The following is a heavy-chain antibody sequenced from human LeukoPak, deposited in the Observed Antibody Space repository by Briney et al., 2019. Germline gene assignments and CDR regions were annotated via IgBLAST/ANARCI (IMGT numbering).Heavy chain of an antibody. CDR2: INHSGST. CDR1: GGSFSGYY. Sequence: SETLSLTCAVYGGSFSGYYWSWIRQPPGKGLEWIGGINHSGSTNYNPSLKSRVTISVDTSKNQFSLKLSSVTAADTAVYYCARGRYCSGGSCYSYDYYYMDVWGKGTTVTVSS. V-gene: IGHV4-34*01. J-gene: IGHJ6*03. CDR3: ARGRYCSGGSCYSYDYYYMDV. D-gene: IGHD2-15*01.